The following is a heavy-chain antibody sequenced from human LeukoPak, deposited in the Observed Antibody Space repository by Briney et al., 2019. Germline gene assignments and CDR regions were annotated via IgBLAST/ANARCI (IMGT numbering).Heavy chain of an antibody. V-gene: IGHV4-59*12. CDR1: GGSISSYY. CDR2: IYYSGST. J-gene: IGHJ4*02. CDR3: ARRRNYYGSGSQLDY. D-gene: IGHD3-10*01. Sequence: PSETLSLTCTVSGGSISSYYWSWIRQPPGKGLEWIGYIYYSGSTNYNPSLKSRVTISVDTSKNQFSLKLSSVTAADTAVYYCARRRNYYGSGSQLDYWGQGTLVTVSS.